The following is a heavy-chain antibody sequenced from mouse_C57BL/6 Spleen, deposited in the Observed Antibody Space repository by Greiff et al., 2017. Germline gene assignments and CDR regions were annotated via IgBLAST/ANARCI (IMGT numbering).Heavy chain of an antibody. CDR1: GYTFTSYW. V-gene: IGHV1-53*01. J-gene: IGHJ1*03. CDR3: ARSRYGSSYGDFDV. D-gene: IGHD1-1*01. CDR2: IHPCNGGT. Sequence: VQLKQPGTELVKPGASVKLSCKASGYTFTSYWMHWVKQRPGQGLEWIGNIHPCNGGTNYNEQFQSKATLTVDKSSSTAYRQLSSLTSEDSAVYYGARSRYGSSYGDFDVWGTGTTVTVSS.